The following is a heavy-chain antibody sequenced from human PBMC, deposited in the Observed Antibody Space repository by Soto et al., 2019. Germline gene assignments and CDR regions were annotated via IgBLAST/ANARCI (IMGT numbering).Heavy chain of an antibody. CDR3: AKGLSQQLALDAFDI. V-gene: IGHV3-23*01. J-gene: IGHJ3*02. D-gene: IGHD6-13*01. CDR2: ISGSGGST. Sequence: TGGSLRLSCAASGFTFSSYAMSWVRQAPGKGLEWVSAISGSGGSTYYADSVKGRFTISRDNSKNTLYLQMNSLRAEDTAVYYCAKGLSQQLALDAFDIWGQGTMVTVSS. CDR1: GFTFSSYA.